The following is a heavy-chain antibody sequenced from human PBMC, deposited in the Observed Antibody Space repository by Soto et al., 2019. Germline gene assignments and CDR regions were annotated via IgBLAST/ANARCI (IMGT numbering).Heavy chain of an antibody. CDR3: ARMPGGGWQRFFDY. J-gene: IGHJ4*02. D-gene: IGHD5-12*01. V-gene: IGHV3-23*01. CDR2: IPVGGAQK. CDR1: GFNFFXXX. Sequence: EVKLLESXXXXXXPGGSLRLSCAXXGFNFFXXXXSWVRQAPGKGXEGVPMIPVGGAQKDYGKSVEGRFTISRDNSNDTLFLQMESLQVGDTAKYYWARMPGGGWQRFFDYWGQGTAVTVSS.